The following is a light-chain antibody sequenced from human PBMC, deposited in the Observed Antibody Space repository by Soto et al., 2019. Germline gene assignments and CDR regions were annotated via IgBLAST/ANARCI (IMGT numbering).Light chain of an antibody. Sequence: QSALTQPASVSRSPGQSITISCTGTSSVVGGYNYVSWYQQHPGKAPKLMIYDVSNRPSGVSNRFSGSKSGNTASLTISGLHAEDEAYYYCSSYTSSSTFVVFGGGTKVTVL. V-gene: IGLV2-14*01. J-gene: IGLJ2*01. CDR2: DVS. CDR1: SSVVGGYNY. CDR3: SSYTSSSTFVV.